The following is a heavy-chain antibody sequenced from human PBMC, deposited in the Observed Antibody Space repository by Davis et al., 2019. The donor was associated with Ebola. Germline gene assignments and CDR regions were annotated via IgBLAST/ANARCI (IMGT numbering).Heavy chain of an antibody. D-gene: IGHD3-22*01. CDR3: ARDEYYYDSSGYYGSLLDY. CDR2: ISSNGGST. V-gene: IGHV3-64*01. CDR1: GFSFSSYA. J-gene: IGHJ4*02. Sequence: GGSLRLSCAASGFSFSSYAMHWVRQAPGKGLEYVSAISSNGGSTYYANSVKGRFTISRDNSKNTLYLQMGSLRAEDMAVYYCARDEYYYDSSGYYGSLLDYWGQGTLVTVSS.